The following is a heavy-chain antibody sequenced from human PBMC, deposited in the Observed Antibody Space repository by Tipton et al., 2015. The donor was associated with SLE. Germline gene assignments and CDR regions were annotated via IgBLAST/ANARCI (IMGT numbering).Heavy chain of an antibody. Sequence: TLSLTCTVSGDSISNYYWSWIRQPPGKALEWIGDIYSSGSTDYNPSLKSRLTISVDTPKNQFSLKLSSVTAADTAVYYCARDVGGYNTGWFPYYFDYWGQGTLVTVSS. J-gene: IGHJ4*02. D-gene: IGHD2-8*02. V-gene: IGHV4-59*12. CDR3: ARDVGGYNTGWFPYYFDY. CDR1: GDSISNYY. CDR2: IYSSGST.